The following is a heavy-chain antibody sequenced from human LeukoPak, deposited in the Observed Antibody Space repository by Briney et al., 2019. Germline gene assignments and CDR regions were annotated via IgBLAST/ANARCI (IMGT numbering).Heavy chain of an antibody. D-gene: IGHD3-16*01. CDR2: ISRTSEYI. CDR1: GLSFSVYF. V-gene: IGHV3-21*01. CDR3: AGGGDFDY. Sequence: GGSLRLSCAASGLSFSVYFMNWVRQAPGKGLEWVSSISRTSEYIHYADSVRGRFAISRDNAKNSVYLQMNSLRAEDTAVYFCAGGGDFDYWGQGILVTVSA. J-gene: IGHJ4*02.